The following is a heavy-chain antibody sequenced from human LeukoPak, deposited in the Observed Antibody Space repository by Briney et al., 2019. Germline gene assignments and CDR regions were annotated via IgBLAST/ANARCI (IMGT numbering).Heavy chain of an antibody. Sequence: GGSLRLSCAVSGFNFDDYAMHWVRQAPGRGLEWVSGINWKAGNGSYADSVKGRFTISRDNAKNFLYLQMTSLRAEDTALYYCTRRAARSQSDLWGRGTLLTVSS. D-gene: IGHD6-25*01. CDR3: TRRAARSQSDL. J-gene: IGHJ2*01. CDR2: INWKAGNG. CDR1: GFNFDDYA. V-gene: IGHV3-9*01.